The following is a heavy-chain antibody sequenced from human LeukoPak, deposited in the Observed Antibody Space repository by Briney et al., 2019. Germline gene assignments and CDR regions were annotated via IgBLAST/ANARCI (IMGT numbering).Heavy chain of an antibody. D-gene: IGHD3-3*01. J-gene: IGHJ6*03. V-gene: IGHV3-23*01. CDR3: AKYYDFWSGYSQHYYYMDV. CDR1: GFTFSSSG. CDR2: ISGSGNYA. Sequence: GSLRLSCAASGFTFSSSGMSWVCQAPGKGLDWVSVISGSGNYAYYADSVKGRFTISRDNSKNTLYLQMNSLRAEDTAVYYCAKYYDFWSGYSQHYYYMDVWGKGTTVTVSS.